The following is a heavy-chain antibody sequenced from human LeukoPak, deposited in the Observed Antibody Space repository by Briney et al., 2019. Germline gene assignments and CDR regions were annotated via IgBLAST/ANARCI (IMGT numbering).Heavy chain of an antibody. D-gene: IGHD2-15*01. CDR1: GGSISSYH. CDR2: IYYTGST. J-gene: IGHJ4*02. V-gene: IGHV4-59*01. Sequence: KPSETLSLTCTVSGGSISSYHWNWIRQPPGKGLEWLGNIYYTGSTNYNPSLKSRITISVDTSRSQFSLKLSSVTAADTAVYYCASTQCSGGGCSGYWGQGTLVTVAS. CDR3: ASTQCSGGGCSGY.